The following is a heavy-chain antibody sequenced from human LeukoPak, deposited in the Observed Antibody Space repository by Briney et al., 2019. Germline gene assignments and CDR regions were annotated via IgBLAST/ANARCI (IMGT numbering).Heavy chain of an antibody. Sequence: ASVKVSCKTSGYTFSDYYLHWVRQAPGQGLEWMGWINPSSGGTKYVQKFQGRVTMTRDTSIITGYMELRMQRPDDTAVYYCARPIRGSYVEDAFDMGGQGTMVTVSA. D-gene: IGHD1-26*01. V-gene: IGHV1-2*02. CDR2: INPSSGGT. CDR1: GYTFSDYY. J-gene: IGHJ3*02. CDR3: ARPIRGSYVEDAFDM.